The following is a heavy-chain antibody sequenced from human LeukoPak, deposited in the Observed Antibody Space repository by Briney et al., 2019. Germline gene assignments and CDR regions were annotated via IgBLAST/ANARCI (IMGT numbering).Heavy chain of an antibody. V-gene: IGHV4-61*02. CDR1: GGSISSGSYY. CDR3: ARTMVRGVQRFDP. CDR2: IYTSGST. Sequence: PSETLSLTCTVSGGSISSGSYYWSWIRQPAGKGLEWIGRIYTSGSTNYNPSLKSRVTISVDTSKNQFSLKLSSVTAADTAVYYCARTMVRGVQRFDPWGQGTLVTVSS. J-gene: IGHJ5*02. D-gene: IGHD3-10*01.